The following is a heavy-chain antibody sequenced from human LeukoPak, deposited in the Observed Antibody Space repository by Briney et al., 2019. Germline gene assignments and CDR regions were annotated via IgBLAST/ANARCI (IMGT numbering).Heavy chain of an antibody. CDR1: GFTLKIYP. Sequence: GGSLLLSFAAAGFTLKIYPMHWVRQAPGKGLEWLSVISHDGSDKNNADSVKGRVIISRDNSKNTVYLQLNSLRPEDTAMYYCAREGVQTTVAAFDIWGLGTMVIVSS. CDR3: AREGVQTTVAAFDI. V-gene: IGHV3-30*14. CDR2: ISHDGSDK. J-gene: IGHJ3*02. D-gene: IGHD4-17*01.